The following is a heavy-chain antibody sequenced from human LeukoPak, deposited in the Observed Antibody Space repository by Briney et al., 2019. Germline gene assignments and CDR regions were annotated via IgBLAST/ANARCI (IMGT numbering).Heavy chain of an antibody. V-gene: IGHV3-53*01. CDR1: GFTFGDYA. J-gene: IGHJ4*02. D-gene: IGHD7-27*01. Sequence: GGSLRLSCTASGFTFGDYAMSWFRQAPGKGLEWVSAIYSGGITYYADSVKGRFTISRDNSKNTLYLEMNSLRAEDTAVYHCARAAELGRDYWGQGTLVTVSS. CDR3: ARAAELGRDY. CDR2: IYSGGIT.